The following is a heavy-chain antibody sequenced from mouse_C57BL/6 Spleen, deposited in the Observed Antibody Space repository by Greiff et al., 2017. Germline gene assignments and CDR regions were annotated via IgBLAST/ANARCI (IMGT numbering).Heavy chain of an antibody. CDR3: TTPQNVTTVRVDY. CDR1: GFNIKDDY. J-gene: IGHJ4*01. CDR2: IDPENGDT. D-gene: IGHD1-1*01. V-gene: IGHV14-4*01. Sequence: VHVKQSGAELVRPGASVKLSCTASGFNIKDDYMHWVKQRPEQGLEWIGWIDPENGDTEYASKFQGKATITADTSSNTAYLQLSSLTSEDTAVYYCTTPQNVTTVRVDYWGQGTSVTVSS.